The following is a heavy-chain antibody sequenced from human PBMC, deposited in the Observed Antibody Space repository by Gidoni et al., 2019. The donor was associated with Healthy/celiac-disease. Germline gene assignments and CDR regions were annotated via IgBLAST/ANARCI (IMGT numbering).Heavy chain of an antibody. D-gene: IGHD3-3*01. J-gene: IGHJ6*03. CDR1: GGSISSGGHY. Sequence: QVQLQESGPGLVKPSQTLSLTYTVSGGSISSGGHYWSWIRQHPGKGLEWIGYIYYSGSTYYNPSLKSRVTISVDTSKNQFSLKLSSVTAADTAVYYCARVRKEDFWSGYYYYYMDVWGKGTTVTVSS. V-gene: IGHV4-31*03. CDR2: IYYSGST. CDR3: ARVRKEDFWSGYYYYYMDV.